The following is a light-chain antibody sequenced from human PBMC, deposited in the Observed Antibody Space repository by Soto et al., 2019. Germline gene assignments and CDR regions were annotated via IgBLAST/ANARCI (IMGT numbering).Light chain of an antibody. V-gene: IGKV1-9*01. Sequence: DMQLTQSPSFLSASVGDRVTITCPASQGISSYLAWYQQKPGKAPKLLIYAASTLQSGVPSRFSGSGSGTEFTLTISSLQPEDFASYYCQQLNSYPMYTFGQGTKLEIK. CDR3: QQLNSYPMYT. J-gene: IGKJ2*01. CDR1: QGISSY. CDR2: AAS.